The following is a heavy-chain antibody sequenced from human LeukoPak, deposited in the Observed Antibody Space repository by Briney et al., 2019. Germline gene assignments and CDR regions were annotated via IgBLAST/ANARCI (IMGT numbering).Heavy chain of an antibody. CDR2: ISSSGSTI. Sequence: PGGSLRLSCAASGFTFSDYYMSWIRQAPGKGLEWVSYISSSGSTIYYADSVKGRFTISRDNAKNSLYLQMNSLRDEDTAVYYCARLFAGYYYDSSGYYYDQDYWGQGTLVTVSS. CDR3: ARLFAGYYYDSSGYYYDQDY. D-gene: IGHD3-22*01. J-gene: IGHJ4*02. CDR1: GFTFSDYY. V-gene: IGHV3-11*04.